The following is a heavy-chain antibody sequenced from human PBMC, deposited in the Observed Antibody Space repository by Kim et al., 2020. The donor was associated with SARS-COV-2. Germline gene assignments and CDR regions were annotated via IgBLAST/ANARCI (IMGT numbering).Heavy chain of an antibody. Sequence: GESLKISCKGSGYSFSTYWIAWVRQMPGKGLECIGLIYPDDSDTRYSPSFQGQVTISADKSISTAYLQWSTLKASDTAMYYCTIFDYWGQGTLVTVSS. V-gene: IGHV5-51*01. CDR1: GYSFSTYW. J-gene: IGHJ4*02. CDR3: TIFDY. CDR2: IYPDDSDT.